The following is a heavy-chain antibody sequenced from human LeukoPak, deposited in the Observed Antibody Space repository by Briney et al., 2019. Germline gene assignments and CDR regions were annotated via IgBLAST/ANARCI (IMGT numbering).Heavy chain of an antibody. D-gene: IGHD3-3*01. CDR2: INHGGIT. CDR1: GGSFNGYY. J-gene: IGHJ4*02. Sequence: SETLSLTCAVYGGSFNGYYWSWIRQPPGKGLEWVGEINHGGITNYNPSLKSRVTISVDTSKNQFSLKLSSVTAADTAMYYCARPYDFWSGSHGYFDYWGQGTLVTVSS. V-gene: IGHV4-34*01. CDR3: ARPYDFWSGSHGYFDY.